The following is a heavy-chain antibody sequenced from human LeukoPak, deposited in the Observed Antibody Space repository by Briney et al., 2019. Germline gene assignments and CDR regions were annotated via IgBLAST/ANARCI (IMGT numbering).Heavy chain of an antibody. CDR3: ARAVIPSIFGVVIWFDP. J-gene: IGHJ5*02. CDR1: GGSISSYY. CDR2: IYTSGST. Sequence: PSETLSLTCTVSGGSISSYYWSWIRQPAGKGLEWIGRIYTSGSTNYNPSLKSRVTMSVDTSKNQFSLKLSSVTAADTAVYYCARAVIPSIFGVVIWFDPWGQGTLVTVSS. D-gene: IGHD3-3*02. V-gene: IGHV4-4*07.